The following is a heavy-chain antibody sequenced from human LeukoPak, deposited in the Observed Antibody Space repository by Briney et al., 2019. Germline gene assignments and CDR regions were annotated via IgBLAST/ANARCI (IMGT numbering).Heavy chain of an antibody. Sequence: PSETLSLTCTVSGGSISSYYWSWIRQPPGKGLEWIGYIYYSGSTNYNPSLKSRVTISVDTSKNQFSLKLSSVTAADTAVYYCARVYDILTLSLGWFDPWGQGTLVTVSS. CDR3: ARVYDILTLSLGWFDP. V-gene: IGHV4-59*01. D-gene: IGHD3-9*01. CDR1: GGSISSYY. J-gene: IGHJ5*02. CDR2: IYYSGST.